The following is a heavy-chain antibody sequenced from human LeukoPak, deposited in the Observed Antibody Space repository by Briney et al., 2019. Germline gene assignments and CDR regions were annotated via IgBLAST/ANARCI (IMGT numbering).Heavy chain of an antibody. Sequence: PGVSLRLSCAASGFTFSSYTMNWVRQAPGKGLEWVSSISGSSRHKYYADSVKGRFTISRDNAKNSLHLQMNSLRAEDTAVYYCARTANFAAGYYIDYWGQGTLVTVSS. CDR1: GFTFSSYT. CDR3: ARTANFAAGYYIDY. J-gene: IGHJ4*02. D-gene: IGHD6-13*01. V-gene: IGHV3-21*01. CDR2: ISGSSRHK.